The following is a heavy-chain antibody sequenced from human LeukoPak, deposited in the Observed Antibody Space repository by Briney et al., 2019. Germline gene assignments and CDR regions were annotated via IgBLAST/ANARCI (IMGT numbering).Heavy chain of an antibody. Sequence: PGRSLRLSCAASGFTFSTYGMHWVRQAPGKGPEWVAVLWYDGGNEYCADSVKGRFTISRDNSKNTLYLQMNSLRAEDTAVYYCARDRGSSWFGPIDYWGQGTLVTVSS. J-gene: IGHJ4*02. CDR1: GFTFSTYG. V-gene: IGHV3-33*01. CDR3: ARDRGSSWFGPIDY. CDR2: LWYDGGNE. D-gene: IGHD6-13*01.